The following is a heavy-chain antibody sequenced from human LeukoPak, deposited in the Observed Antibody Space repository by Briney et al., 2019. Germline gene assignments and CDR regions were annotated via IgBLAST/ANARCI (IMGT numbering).Heavy chain of an antibody. CDR2: INGDGSST. J-gene: IGHJ2*01. CDR1: GFTFSSYW. CDR3: ARPGGYGYWYFDL. V-gene: IGHV3-74*01. D-gene: IGHD5-12*01. Sequence: GGSLRLSCAASGFTFSSYWMHWVRQAPGKGLVWVSRINGDGSSTSYADSVKGRFTISRDNAKNTLYLQMNSLRAEDTAVYYCARPGGYGYWYFDLWGRGTLVTVSS.